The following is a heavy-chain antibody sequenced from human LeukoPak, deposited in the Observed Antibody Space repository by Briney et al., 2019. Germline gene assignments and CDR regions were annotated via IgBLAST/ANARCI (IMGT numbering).Heavy chain of an antibody. CDR1: GGSISSSNW. V-gene: IGHV4-4*02. J-gene: IGHJ4*02. D-gene: IGHD1-26*01. CDR2: IYHSGST. Sequence: SGTLSLTCAVSGGSISSSNWWSWVRQPPGKGLEWIGEIYHSGSTNYNPSLKSRVIISVDKSKNQFSLRLSSVTAADTAMYFCAKSGGYGLIDYWGQGTLVTVSS. CDR3: AKSGGYGLIDY.